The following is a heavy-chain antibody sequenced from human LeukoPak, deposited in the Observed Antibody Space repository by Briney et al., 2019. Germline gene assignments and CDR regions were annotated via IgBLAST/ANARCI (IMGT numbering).Heavy chain of an antibody. CDR1: GYTFTSYH. CDR3: ARAVNRYDSSGSY. J-gene: IGHJ4*02. Sequence: ASVKVSCKASGYTFTSYHVHWVRQAPGHGLEWMGRIIPSGGATTYAQRFQGRVTMTRDTSTSTVYMELSSLRSEDTAVYYCARAVNRYDSSGSYWGQGTLVTVSS. D-gene: IGHD3-22*01. CDR2: IIPSGGAT. V-gene: IGHV1-46*01.